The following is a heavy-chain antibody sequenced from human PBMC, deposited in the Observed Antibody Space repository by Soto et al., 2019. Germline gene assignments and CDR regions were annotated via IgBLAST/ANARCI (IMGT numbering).Heavy chain of an antibody. CDR2: ISPSGTT. CDR3: ATSFWFGTQPEI. D-gene: IGHD3-10*01. J-gene: IGHJ1*01. V-gene: IGHV4-34*01. Sequence: QVHLEQWGAGLLKPSETLSLSCGVSGGSFSENYWTWFRQPPGKGLGWIGEISPSGTTKYVPSLKSRVTISKDTSKNQFSLKVTSVTAADTAVYFCATSFWFGTQPEIWGQGTLVTVSS. CDR1: GGSFSENY.